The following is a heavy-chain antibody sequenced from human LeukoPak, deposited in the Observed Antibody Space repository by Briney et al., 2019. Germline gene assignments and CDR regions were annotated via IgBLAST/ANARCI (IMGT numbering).Heavy chain of an antibody. D-gene: IGHD2-15*01. CDR2: INTNTGSP. CDR3: AREEFPIVGYYGMDV. J-gene: IGHJ6*02. CDR1: GYSFSEYG. Sequence: ASVKVSCKASGYSFSEYGMNWVRQAPGQGLEWMGWINTNTGSPTYGQGFTGRFVLSLDTSVSTAYLQISNLKPEDTAVYFCAREEFPIVGYYGMDVWGQGTTVTVS. V-gene: IGHV7-4-1*02.